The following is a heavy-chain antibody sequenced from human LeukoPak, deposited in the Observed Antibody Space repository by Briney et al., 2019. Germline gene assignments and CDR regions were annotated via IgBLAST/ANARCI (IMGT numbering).Heavy chain of an antibody. CDR2: ISGSGGST. CDR3: ARGYDILTGYYH. D-gene: IGHD3-9*01. Sequence: GGSLRLSCAASGFTFSSYAMSWARQAPGKGLEWVSAISGSGGSTYYADSVKGRFTISRDNSKNTLYLQMNSLRAEDTAVFYCARGYDILTGYYHWGQGTLVTVSS. V-gene: IGHV3-23*01. CDR1: GFTFSSYA. J-gene: IGHJ4*02.